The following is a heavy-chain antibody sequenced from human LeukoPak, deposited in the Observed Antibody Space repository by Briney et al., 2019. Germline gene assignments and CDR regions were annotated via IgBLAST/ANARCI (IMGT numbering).Heavy chain of an antibody. Sequence: GGSLRLSCAASGFTFSGSAMHWVRQASGKGLEWVGRIRSKANSYATAYAASVKGRFTISRDDSKNTAYLQMNSLKTEDTAVYYCTSDLPVFGAFGFDYWGQGTLVTVSS. CDR1: GFTFSGSA. CDR2: IRSKANSYAT. CDR3: TSDLPVFGAFGFDY. V-gene: IGHV3-73*01. J-gene: IGHJ4*02. D-gene: IGHD3-10*01.